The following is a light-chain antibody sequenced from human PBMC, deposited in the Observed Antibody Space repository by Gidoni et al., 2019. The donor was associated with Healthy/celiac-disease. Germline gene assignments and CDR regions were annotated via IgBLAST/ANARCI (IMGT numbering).Light chain of an antibody. V-gene: IGLV1-40*01. Sequence: QSELTPPPSVSGAPGPRLTISCTGSSSNIGAGYDVHWYQQLPGTAPKLLIYGNSNRPSGVPDRFSGSKSATSASLAITGLQAEDEADYYCQSYDRSLSGSWVFGGGTKLTVL. CDR2: GNS. CDR3: QSYDRSLSGSWV. J-gene: IGLJ3*02. CDR1: SSNIGAGYD.